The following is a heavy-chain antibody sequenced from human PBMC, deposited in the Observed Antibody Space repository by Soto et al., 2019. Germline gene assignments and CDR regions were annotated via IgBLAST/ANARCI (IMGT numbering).Heavy chain of an antibody. CDR3: ARVGLCGGHCYLPGHDAFDI. V-gene: IGHV1-18*04. D-gene: IGHD2-21*02. CDR1: GYTFTSYG. J-gene: IGHJ3*02. Sequence: GASVKVSCKASGYTFTSYGISWVRQAPGQGLEWMGWIYPYNGNTNYAQDLQGRVTMTTDTSTTTAYMELRSLRSDDTAVYYCARVGLCGGHCYLPGHDAFDIWGQGTMVTVSS. CDR2: IYPYNGNT.